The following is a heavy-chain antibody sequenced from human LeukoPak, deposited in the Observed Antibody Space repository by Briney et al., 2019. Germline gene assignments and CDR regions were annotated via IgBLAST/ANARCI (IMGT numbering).Heavy chain of an antibody. CDR3: ARDPLHWSYAFDI. D-gene: IGHD2-8*02. CDR1: GFTFSSYE. CDR2: ISSSGSTI. V-gene: IGHV3-48*03. Sequence: TGGSLRLSCAASGFTFSSYEMNWVRQAPGKGLEWVSYISSSGSTIYYADSVKGRFTISRDNSKNTLYLQMNSLRAEDTAVYYCARDPLHWSYAFDIWGQGTMVTVSS. J-gene: IGHJ3*02.